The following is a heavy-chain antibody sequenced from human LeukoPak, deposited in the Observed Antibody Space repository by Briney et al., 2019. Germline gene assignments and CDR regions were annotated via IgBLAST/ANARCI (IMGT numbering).Heavy chain of an antibody. J-gene: IGHJ6*02. CDR2: IKQDGSEK. CDR3: ARVLSGGAFAYYYYYGMDV. CDR1: GFTFSSYW. V-gene: IGHV3-7*01. Sequence: GGSLRLSCAASGFTFSSYWMSWVRQAPGKGLEWVANIKQDGSEKYYVDSVKGRFTISRDNAKNPLYLQMNSLRAEDTAVYYCARVLSGGAFAYYYYYGMDVWGQGTTVTVSS. D-gene: IGHD2-15*01.